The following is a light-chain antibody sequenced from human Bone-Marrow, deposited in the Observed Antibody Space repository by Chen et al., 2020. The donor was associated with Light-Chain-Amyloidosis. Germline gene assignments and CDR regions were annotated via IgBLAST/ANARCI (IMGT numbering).Light chain of an antibody. CDR1: NIGSTS. J-gene: IGLJ3*02. CDR3: QVWDRSSDRPV. Sequence: SYVLTQPSSVSVAPGQTATIACGGNNIGSTSVHWYQQTPGQAPLLVVYDDSDRPSGIPERLYGSSSGSTATLSSSRVEAGDEADYYCQVWDRSSDRPVFGGGAKLTVL. CDR2: DDS. V-gene: IGLV3-21*02.